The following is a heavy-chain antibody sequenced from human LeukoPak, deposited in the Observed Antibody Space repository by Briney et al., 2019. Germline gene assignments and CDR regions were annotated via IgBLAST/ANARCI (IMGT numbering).Heavy chain of an antibody. V-gene: IGHV3-64*01. D-gene: IGHD6-19*01. CDR1: GFTFSSYA. Sequence: GGSLRLSCAASGFTFSSYAMHWVRQAPGKGLEYVSAISSNGGSTYYANSVKGRFTISRDNSKNTLYLQMGSLRAEDMAVYYCAREGSGWSFDYWGQGTLVTASS. CDR2: ISSNGGST. J-gene: IGHJ4*02. CDR3: AREGSGWSFDY.